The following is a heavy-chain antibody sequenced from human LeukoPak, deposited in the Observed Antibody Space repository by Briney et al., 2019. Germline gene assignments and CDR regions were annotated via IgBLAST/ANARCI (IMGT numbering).Heavy chain of an antibody. V-gene: IGHV4-34*01. CDR2: INHSGST. D-gene: IGHD3-16*01. Sequence: SETLSLTRAVYGGSFSGYYWSWIRQPPGRGLEWIGEINHSGSTNLHPSLKSRVTISLDTSKNQFSLKLSSVTAADSAVYYCARHYGPWGQGTLVTVSS. J-gene: IGHJ5*02. CDR3: ARHYGP. CDR1: GGSFSGYY.